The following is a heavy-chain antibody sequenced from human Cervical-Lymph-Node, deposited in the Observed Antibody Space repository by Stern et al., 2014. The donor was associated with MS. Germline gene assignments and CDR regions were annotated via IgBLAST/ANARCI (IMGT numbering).Heavy chain of an antibody. J-gene: IGHJ4*02. D-gene: IGHD3-9*01. CDR2: ISYDGSNK. V-gene: IGHV3-30-3*01. CDR1: GFTFSSYA. Sequence: QVQLVESGGGVVQPGRSLRLSCAASGFTFSSYAMHWVRQAPGKGLEWVAGISYDGSNKYYADSVKGRFTISRDNSKNTLYLQMNSLRAEDTAVYYCARAPYDILTGYYHYWGQGTLVTVSS. CDR3: ARAPYDILTGYYHY.